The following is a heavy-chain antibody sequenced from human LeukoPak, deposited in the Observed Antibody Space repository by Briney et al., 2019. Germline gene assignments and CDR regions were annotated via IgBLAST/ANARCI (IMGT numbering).Heavy chain of an antibody. Sequence: PSETLSLTCAVYGGSFSGYYWSWIRQPPGKGLEWIGEISHSGSTNYNPSLKSRVTIAVDTSKNQFSLQLRSVTPADTAVYSCEPIRYCRSPSCHVLGRYYYYGLDVWGQGPTVPVSS. CDR2: ISHSGST. CDR1: GGSFSGYY. D-gene: IGHD2-2*01. CDR3: EPIRYCRSPSCHVLGRYYYYGLDV. V-gene: IGHV4-34*01. J-gene: IGHJ6*02.